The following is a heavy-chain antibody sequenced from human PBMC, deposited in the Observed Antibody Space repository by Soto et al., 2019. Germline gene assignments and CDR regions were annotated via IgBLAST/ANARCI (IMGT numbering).Heavy chain of an antibody. CDR1: GFNFKKFA. Sequence: EVHLLESGGGVVHPGGSLRLSCVASGFNFKKFAMAWVRQAPGEGLEWVAGISCCGGSTSYADSVKGRFSTARDDSKNTLSLQMNSLRVEDTAQYYCAKADGEQWLIPHLDNWGQGTLVTVS. V-gene: IGHV3-23*01. D-gene: IGHD6-19*01. J-gene: IGHJ4*02. CDR2: ISCCGGST. CDR3: AKADGEQWLIPHLDN.